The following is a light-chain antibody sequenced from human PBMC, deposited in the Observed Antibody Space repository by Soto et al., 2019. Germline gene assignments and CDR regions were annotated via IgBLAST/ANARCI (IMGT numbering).Light chain of an antibody. CDR3: HKDFNLPWT. CDR2: GTS. Sequence: EIVLTQSPVTLSLSPGERATLSCRASQTVSRMYLSWFQQKPGQAPRLLIYGTSTRAPGIPVRFSGSGSGPDFTLTISSLQPEDFAVYFCHKDFNLPWTFGQGTKVAIK. V-gene: IGKV3D-7*01. J-gene: IGKJ1*01. CDR1: QTVSRMY.